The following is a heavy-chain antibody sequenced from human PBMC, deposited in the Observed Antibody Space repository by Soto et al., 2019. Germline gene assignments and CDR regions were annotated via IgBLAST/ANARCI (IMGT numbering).Heavy chain of an antibody. J-gene: IGHJ4*02. CDR1: GFTFDDYA. V-gene: IGHV3-9*01. D-gene: IGHD2-15*01. Sequence: EVQLVESGGGLVQPGRSLRLSCAASGFTFDDYAMHWVRQAPGKGLEWVSGISWNSGRIGYADSVKGRFTISRDNAKNSLFLQMSRLSVGVTALYYCVKDSAGSCCTFYLDYWGQGALVTVSS. CDR2: ISWNSGRI. CDR3: VKDSAGSCCTFYLDY.